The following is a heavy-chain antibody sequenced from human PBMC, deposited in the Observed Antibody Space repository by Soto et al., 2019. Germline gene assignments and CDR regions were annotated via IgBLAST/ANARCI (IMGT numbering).Heavy chain of an antibody. J-gene: IGHJ4*02. CDR1: GFSLNGNGVG. Sequence: SGPTLVNPTQTLTLTCNFSGFSLNGNGVGVGWIRQPPGKALEWLALIYWAGDLRYSPALKSRLTITQDPSKDQVVLTMTNMDPTNQRTYYCARGYVHLLSTFYYLDSWGQGIRVTVSS. D-gene: IGHD6-25*01. V-gene: IGHV2-5*02. CDR2: IYWAGDL. CDR3: ARGYVHLLSTFYYLDS.